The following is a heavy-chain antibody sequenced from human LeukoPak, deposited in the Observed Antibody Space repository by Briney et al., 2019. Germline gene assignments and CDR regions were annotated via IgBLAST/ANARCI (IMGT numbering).Heavy chain of an antibody. D-gene: IGHD5-24*01. CDR1: GVTFSSYA. Sequence: ASVKVSCKGSGVTFSSYAISWGRQAPGQGLEWMGGIFPIFGTANYAQKFQGRVTITADESTSNAYMEVSSLRSEDTAVYYCARVRDGYGSLDAFDIWGQGTMVTVSS. CDR2: IFPIFGTA. J-gene: IGHJ3*02. CDR3: ARVRDGYGSLDAFDI. V-gene: IGHV1-69*13.